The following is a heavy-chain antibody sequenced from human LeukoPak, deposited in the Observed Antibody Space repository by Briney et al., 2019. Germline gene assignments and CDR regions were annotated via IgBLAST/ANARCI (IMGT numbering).Heavy chain of an antibody. V-gene: IGHV1-46*01. J-gene: IGHJ4*02. CDR1: GYTFTSYN. CDR3: ARGGDGYLDY. D-gene: IGHD5-24*01. CDR2: INLSDGTT. Sequence: ASVKVSCKASGYTFTSYNMHWVRQAPGQGLEWMGIINLSDGTTNYAQTFQGRVTMTRDTSTSTVYMELSSLRSEDTAVYYCARGGDGYLDYWGQGTLVTVSS.